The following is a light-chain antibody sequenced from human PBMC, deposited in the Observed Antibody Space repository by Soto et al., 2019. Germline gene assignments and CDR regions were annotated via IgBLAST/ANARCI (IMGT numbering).Light chain of an antibody. CDR3: QQYNNWPPT. Sequence: EIVMTQSPATLSVSPGERATLSCRASQSVSSTLACYQQKPGQAHRLLIYGASTRATGIPARFSGSGSGTEFTLTISSLQSEDFAVYYCQQYNNWPPTFGQGTKVEIK. J-gene: IGKJ1*01. CDR1: QSVSST. CDR2: GAS. V-gene: IGKV3-15*01.